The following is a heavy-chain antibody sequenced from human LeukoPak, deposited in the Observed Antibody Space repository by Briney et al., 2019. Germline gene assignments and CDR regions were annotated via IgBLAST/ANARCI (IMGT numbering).Heavy chain of an antibody. CDR3: ARAGYSRGWFAYY. CDR2: MDQKGSEK. Sequence: GGSLSFSCAAAGFTFSKYWMSWFRQAPGKGPEWVANMDQKGSEKYYVDSVKGRSTISRANPKNPLYLQMNSLRAEDTAMYYCARAGYSRGWFAYYWGHGALVTVSS. D-gene: IGHD6-19*01. CDR1: GFTFSKYW. J-gene: IGHJ4*01. V-gene: IGHV3-7*05.